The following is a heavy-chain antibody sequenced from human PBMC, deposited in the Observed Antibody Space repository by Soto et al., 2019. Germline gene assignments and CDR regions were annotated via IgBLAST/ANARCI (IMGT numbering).Heavy chain of an antibody. CDR2: IIPIFGTA. D-gene: IGHD3-22*01. Sequence: QVQLVQSGAEVKKPGSSVKVSCKASGGTFSSYAISWVRQAPGQGLEWMGGIIPIFGTANYAQKFQGRVTITADESTSTDYMELSSLRSEDTAVYYCARDKVGYYDSSGYYRVSVPPDYYYGMDVWGQGTRVTVSS. J-gene: IGHJ6*01. CDR1: GGTFSSYA. CDR3: ARDKVGYYDSSGYYRVSVPPDYYYGMDV. V-gene: IGHV1-69*01.